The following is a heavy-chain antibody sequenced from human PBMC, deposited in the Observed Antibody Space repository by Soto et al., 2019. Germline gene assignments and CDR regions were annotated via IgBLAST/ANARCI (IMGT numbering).Heavy chain of an antibody. CDR1: GGPFSGYY. J-gene: IGHJ3*02. V-gene: IGHV4-34*01. CDR3: ARGRGRINAFDI. CDR2: INHSGST. Sequence: PSETLSLTCAIYGGPFSGYYWSWIRQPPGKGLEWIGEINHSGSTNYNPSLKSRVTISVDTSKNQFSLKLSSVTAADAAVYYCARGRGRINAFDIWGQGTMVTVSS. D-gene: IGHD2-15*01.